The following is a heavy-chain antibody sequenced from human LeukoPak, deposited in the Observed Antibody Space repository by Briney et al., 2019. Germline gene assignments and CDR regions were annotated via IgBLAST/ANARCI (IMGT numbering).Heavy chain of an antibody. CDR3: ARVGGSFGWYGVYFDY. CDR1: GGSMSSYY. J-gene: IGHJ4*02. D-gene: IGHD6-19*01. V-gene: IGHV4-59*01. Sequence: SETLSLTCTVSGGSMSSYYWSWIRQTPGKGLEWIGFIYYSGSTDYNPSLKRRLTISVDTSKNQFSLDLRSVTAADTAVYYCARVGGSFGWYGVYFDYWGQGSLVTVSS. CDR2: IYYSGST.